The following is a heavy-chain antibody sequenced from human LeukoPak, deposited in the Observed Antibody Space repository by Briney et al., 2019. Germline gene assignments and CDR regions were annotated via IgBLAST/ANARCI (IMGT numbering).Heavy chain of an antibody. D-gene: IGHD5-18*01. CDR3: AGRRGYSYGYWIGYAFDI. J-gene: IGHJ3*02. CDR2: IYYSGST. CDR1: GGSISSGDYY. V-gene: IGHV4-30-4*01. Sequence: SETLSLTCTVSGGSISSGDYYWSWIRQPPGKGLEWIGYIYYSGSTYYNPSLKSRVTISVDTSKNQFSLKLSSVTAADTAVYYCAGRRGYSYGYWIGYAFDIWGQGTMVTVSS.